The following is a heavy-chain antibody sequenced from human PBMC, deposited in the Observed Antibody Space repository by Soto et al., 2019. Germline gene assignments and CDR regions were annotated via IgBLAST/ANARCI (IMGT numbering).Heavy chain of an antibody. CDR2: INPSDSST. Sequence: QVHLVQSGAEVKKPGASVKLSCKASGYTFTSNYLYWVRQAPGQGLEWMGMINPSDSSTTYARNFRGRVTMTRDTSTSTVYMEVTRLRSEDTAVYYFARGSSNWLWYFDLWGRGTLVTVSS. J-gene: IGHJ2*01. D-gene: IGHD6-13*01. CDR3: ARGSSNWLWYFDL. V-gene: IGHV1-46*03. CDR1: GYTFTSNY.